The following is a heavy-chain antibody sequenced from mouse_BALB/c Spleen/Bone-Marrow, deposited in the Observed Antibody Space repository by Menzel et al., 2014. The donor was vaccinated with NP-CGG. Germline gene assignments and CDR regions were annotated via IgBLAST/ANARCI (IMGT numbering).Heavy chain of an antibody. CDR3: ARDVGYGNYFVY. D-gene: IGHD2-10*02. J-gene: IGHJ3*01. V-gene: IGHV7-1*02. CDR2: SRNKAKYYTT. Sequence: EVKLMESGGGLVQPGDSLRLSCATSGFTFSGFYMDWVRQPPGKRLEWIAASRNKAKYYTTEYSASVKGRFIVSRDTSQSVLYLQMNALRAEDTAIYYCARDVGYGNYFVYWGQGTLVTVSA. CDR1: GFTFSGFY.